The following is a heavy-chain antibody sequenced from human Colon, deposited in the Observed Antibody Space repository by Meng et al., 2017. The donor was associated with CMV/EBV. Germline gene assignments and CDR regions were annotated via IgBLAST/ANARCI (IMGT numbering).Heavy chain of an antibody. CDR2: MKPSSGHT. J-gene: IGHJ6*02. CDR1: GYTFSTYD. V-gene: IGHV1-8*01. D-gene: IGHD4-11*01. Sequence: ASVKVSCKASGYTFSTYDINWVRQATGQGLEWMGEMKPSSGHTAYAQKFQGRLTMTRNTSIGTAYMELSSLRSDDTAVYYCARGSNLRPDYRSTYYYGIEVWGQGTTVTVSS. CDR3: ARGSNLRPDYRSTYYYGIEV.